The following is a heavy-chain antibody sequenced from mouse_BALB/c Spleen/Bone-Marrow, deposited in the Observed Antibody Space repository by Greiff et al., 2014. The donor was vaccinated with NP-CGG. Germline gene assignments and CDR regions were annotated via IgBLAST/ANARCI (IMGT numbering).Heavy chain of an antibody. CDR3: ARRYGNYYFDY. CDR2: IHPYDDGT. CDR1: GYTFTSYV. V-gene: IGHV1-14*01. Sequence: VQLPQPGPELVKPGASVKMSCQASGYTFTSYVMHWVKQKPGQGLEWIGYIHPYDDGTKYNEKFKGKATLTTDKSSSTAYMELSSLTSEDSAVYYCARRYGNYYFDYWGQGTTLTVSS. J-gene: IGHJ2*01. D-gene: IGHD2-10*02.